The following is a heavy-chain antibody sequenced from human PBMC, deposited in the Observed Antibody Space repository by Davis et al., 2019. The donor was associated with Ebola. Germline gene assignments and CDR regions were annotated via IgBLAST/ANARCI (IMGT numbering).Heavy chain of an antibody. J-gene: IGHJ5*02. CDR3: AIRYYDFWSGSYPNWFDP. CDR1: GGSISSYY. Sequence: SETLSLTCTVSGGSISSYYWSWIRQPPGKGLEWIGYIYYSGSTNYNPSLKSRVTISVDTSKNQFSLKLSSVTAADTAVYYCAIRYYDFWSGSYPNWFDPWGQGTLVTVSS. D-gene: IGHD3-3*01. CDR2: IYYSGST. V-gene: IGHV4-59*12.